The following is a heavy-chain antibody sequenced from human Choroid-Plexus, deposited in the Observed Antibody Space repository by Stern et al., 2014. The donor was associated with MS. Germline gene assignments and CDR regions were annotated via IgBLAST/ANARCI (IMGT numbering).Heavy chain of an antibody. CDR2: VSYDGSNK. CDR1: GFTLGSCA. J-gene: IGHJ5*02. CDR3: AKDRQYLTYFFDH. D-gene: IGHD2/OR15-2a*01. Sequence: MQLVESGGGVVQPGRPLRLSCVASGFTLGSCAMHWVRQAPGKGLEWVAGVSYDGSNKYYADSVKGRFTISRDNSQNTLYMQMSSLRPEDTAVYYCAKDRQYLTYFFDHWGQGSPVTVSS. V-gene: IGHV3-30*18.